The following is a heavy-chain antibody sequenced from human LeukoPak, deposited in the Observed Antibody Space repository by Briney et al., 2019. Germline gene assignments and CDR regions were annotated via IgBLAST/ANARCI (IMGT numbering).Heavy chain of an antibody. J-gene: IGHJ5*02. CDR1: GYSSATYW. Sequence: GESLKISCTGSGYSSATYWIAWVRQMPGKGLEWMGIIYPADSNTRYSPSFKGQVTISADKSNSTAYLQWSSLKASDTAMYFCARLYSILSPFDPWGQGTLVTVSS. D-gene: IGHD2-21*01. CDR2: IYPADSNT. V-gene: IGHV5-51*01. CDR3: ARLYSILSPFDP.